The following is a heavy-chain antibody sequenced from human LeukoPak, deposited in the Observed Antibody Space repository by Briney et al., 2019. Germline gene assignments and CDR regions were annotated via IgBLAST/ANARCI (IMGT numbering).Heavy chain of an antibody. CDR2: IIPLFGIA. Sequence: SVKVSCKSSGGTFSSYGISWVRQAPGQGLEWMGRIIPLFGIANYAQKFQGRVTITADKSTSTAYMELSSLRSEDTAVYYCARDERDTAMDPGTIDIWGQGTMVTVSP. D-gene: IGHD5-18*01. J-gene: IGHJ3*02. V-gene: IGHV1-69*04. CDR1: GGTFSSYG. CDR3: ARDERDTAMDPGTIDI.